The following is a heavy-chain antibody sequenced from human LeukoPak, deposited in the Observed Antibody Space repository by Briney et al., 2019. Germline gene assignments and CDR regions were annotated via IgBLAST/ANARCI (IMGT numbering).Heavy chain of an antibody. D-gene: IGHD6-13*01. J-gene: IGHJ4*02. CDR2: IYTSGST. V-gene: IGHV4-61*02. Sequence: SQTLSLTCTVSGGSISSGSYYWSWIRQPAGKGLEWIGRIYTSGSTNYNPSLKSRVTISVDTSKNQFSLKLSSVTAADTAVYYCARSRAAAGFAYYFDYWGQGTLVTVSS. CDR3: ARSRAAAGFAYYFDY. CDR1: GGSISSGSYY.